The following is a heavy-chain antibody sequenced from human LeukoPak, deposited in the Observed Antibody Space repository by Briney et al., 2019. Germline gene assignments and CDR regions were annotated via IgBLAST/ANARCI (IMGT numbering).Heavy chain of an antibody. D-gene: IGHD6-19*01. CDR2: INQDGSEK. V-gene: IGHV3-7*03. J-gene: IGHJ4*02. Sequence: GGSLRLSCAASGFTFSSSWMSWVRQAPGQGLEWVANINQDGSEKYYVDSVKGRFTISRDNAKNLLFLQMNSLRAEDTAVYYCAREAWSSAWYWGQGTLVTVSS. CDR3: AREAWSSAWY. CDR1: GFTFSSSW.